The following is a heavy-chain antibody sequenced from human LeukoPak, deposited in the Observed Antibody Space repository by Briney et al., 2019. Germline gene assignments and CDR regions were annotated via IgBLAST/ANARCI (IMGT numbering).Heavy chain of an antibody. V-gene: IGHV3-21*01. CDR2: ISSSSYI. CDR1: GFTFSSYS. CDR3: AREYRYSSGLAY. Sequence: GGSLRLSCAASGFTFSSYSMNWVRQAPGKGLEWVSSISSSSYIYYADSVKGRFTISRDNAKNSLYLQMNSLRAEDTAVYYCAREYRYSSGLAYWGQGTLVTVSS. D-gene: IGHD6-19*01. J-gene: IGHJ4*02.